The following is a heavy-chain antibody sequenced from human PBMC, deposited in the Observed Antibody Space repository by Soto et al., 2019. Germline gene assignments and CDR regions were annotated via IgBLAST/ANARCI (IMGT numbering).Heavy chain of an antibody. D-gene: IGHD1-20*01. V-gene: IGHV3-7*01. CDR2: IKQDGSEK. J-gene: IGHJ3*02. CDR1: GFTFSSYW. Sequence: PGGSLRLSCAASGFTFSSYWMSWVRQAPGKGLEWVANIKQDGSEKYYVDSVKGRFTISRDNAKNSLYLQMNSLRAEDTAVYYCSRDEPFITGTTPAFDIWGQGTMVTVSS. CDR3: SRDEPFITGTTPAFDI.